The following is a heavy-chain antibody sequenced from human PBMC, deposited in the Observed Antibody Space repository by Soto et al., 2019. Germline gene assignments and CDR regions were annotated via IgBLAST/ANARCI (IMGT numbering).Heavy chain of an antibody. CDR2: ISAHNGNT. CDR3: TTFNITVTGGNYHFHMDV. CDR1: GDTFSSFD. D-gene: IGHD3-10*01. V-gene: IGHV1-18*04. J-gene: IGHJ6*03. Sequence: QVLLVQSGPEVKRPGASVKVSCKASGDTFSSFDISWVRQAPGQGPEWMGCISAHNGNTNFAQKFQGRVSLTTDTPVTTTCMEPRGLRSDAAGAYFCTTFNITVTGGNYHFHMDVLGTGTAVTVSS.